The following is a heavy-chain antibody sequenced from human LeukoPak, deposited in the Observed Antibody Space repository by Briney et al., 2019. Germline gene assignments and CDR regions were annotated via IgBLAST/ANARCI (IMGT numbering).Heavy chain of an antibody. V-gene: IGHV4-61*02. CDR3: VRGRTVRGVIKFYYYMDV. CDR2: IYTSGTI. D-gene: IGHD3-10*01. Sequence: SETLSLTCSVSGGSISSGSYFWTWIRQPAGKGLEWIGRIYTSGTIYYNPSLKSRVTISIDTSKNQFSLKLSSVTAADTAVYYCVRGRTVRGVIKFYYYMDVWGKGTTVTVSS. CDR1: GGSISSGSYF. J-gene: IGHJ6*03.